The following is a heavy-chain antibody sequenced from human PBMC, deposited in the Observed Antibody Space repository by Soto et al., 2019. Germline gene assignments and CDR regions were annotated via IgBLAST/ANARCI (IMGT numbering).Heavy chain of an antibody. CDR2: INPSDDAT. D-gene: IGHD3-22*01. CDR1: GYPFTRYY. J-gene: IGHJ4*02. Sequence: GSVKVCFKASGYPFTRYYVHWVRQAPGHGLEWMGIINPSDDATSYAEKFHGRLTMTKDTSTSTVYMEMSSLRSEDTAVYYCARDLTREGDYYDRSGYYLDYWGQGTLVTVSS. V-gene: IGHV1-46*01. CDR3: ARDLTREGDYYDRSGYYLDY.